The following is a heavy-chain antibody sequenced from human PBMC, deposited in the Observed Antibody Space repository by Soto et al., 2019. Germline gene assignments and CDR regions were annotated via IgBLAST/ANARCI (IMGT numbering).Heavy chain of an antibody. D-gene: IGHD6-13*01. Sequence: QAQVVQSGAEVRKPGSSVKLSCKSSEGTFNSYAIAWVRQAPGQGLEWMGGIIPYYNTLNYAQKFQDRVTIAADDSTNTVYMELSSLRSDDTAVYFCASGASRWYPYFLDSWAQGTLVTVSS. CDR3: ASGASRWYPYFLDS. CDR2: IIPYYNTL. CDR1: EGTFNSYA. V-gene: IGHV1-69*01. J-gene: IGHJ4*02.